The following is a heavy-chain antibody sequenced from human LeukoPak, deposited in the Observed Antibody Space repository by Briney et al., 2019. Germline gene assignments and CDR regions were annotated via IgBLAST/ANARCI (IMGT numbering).Heavy chain of an antibody. Sequence: PSETLSLTCAVYGGSFSGYYWSWIRQPPGKGLEWIGEINHSGSTNYNPSLKSRVTISVDTSKNQFSLKLSSVTAADTAVYYCARGLTTVTKLFDYWGQGTLVTVSS. J-gene: IGHJ4*02. CDR3: ARGLTTVTKLFDY. D-gene: IGHD4-17*01. V-gene: IGHV4-34*01. CDR2: INHSGST. CDR1: GGSFSGYY.